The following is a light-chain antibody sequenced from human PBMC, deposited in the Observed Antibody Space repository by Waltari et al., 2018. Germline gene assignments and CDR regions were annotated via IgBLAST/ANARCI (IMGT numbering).Light chain of an antibody. CDR3: SAWDSDLVAVV. Sequence: AGLTQPPSVSRDLGQTATLTRNGNLKYVGKQAGDCLQQHRRHPPKLQPFRSNSRPSGVSERFSASTSGNTASLTITGLQPDDEADYYCSAWDSDLVAVVFGGGTKLTVL. CDR2: RSN. CDR1: LKYVGKQA. J-gene: IGLJ3*02. V-gene: IGLV10-54*04.